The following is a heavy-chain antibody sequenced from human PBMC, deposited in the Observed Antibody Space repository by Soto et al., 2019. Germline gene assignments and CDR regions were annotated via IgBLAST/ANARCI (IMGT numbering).Heavy chain of an antibody. CDR1: GFAFNTYG. CDR2: IWFDGTNE. D-gene: IGHD3-22*01. Sequence: QVQLVESGGGVVHPGMSLTLSCVASGFAFNTYGMNWVRQAPGGGLELVAVIWFDGTNEYYSDSVKGRFTIFRDNSRNTLHLQMRGLRVDDTAIYYCVTSSDYHWGQGTLVTVSS. V-gene: IGHV3-33*08. J-gene: IGHJ5*02. CDR3: VTSSDYH.